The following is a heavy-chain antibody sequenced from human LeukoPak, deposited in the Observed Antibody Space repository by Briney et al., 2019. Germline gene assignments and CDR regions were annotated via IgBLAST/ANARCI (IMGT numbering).Heavy chain of an antibody. D-gene: IGHD5-18*01. Sequence: TLSLTCTVSGGSISSSSYYWSWIRQPAGKGLEWIGRIYSSGSTNYSPSLKSRVTMSVDTTKTQFSLRLSSVTAADTAVYYCARGPDTRGYSYYFDYWGQGTLVSVSS. V-gene: IGHV4-61*02. CDR2: IYSSGST. CDR3: ARGPDTRGYSYYFDY. J-gene: IGHJ4*02. CDR1: GGSISSSSYY.